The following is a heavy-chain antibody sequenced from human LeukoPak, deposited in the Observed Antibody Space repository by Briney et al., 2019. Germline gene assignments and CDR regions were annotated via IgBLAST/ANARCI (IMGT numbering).Heavy chain of an antibody. CDR2: INPNSGDT. J-gene: IGHJ4*02. CDR3: ARDYSIVVVTAIPAGADY. V-gene: IGHV1-2*02. Sequence: ASVKVSCKASGYTFTGYYMHWVRQAPGQGLEWMGWINPNSGDTNYAQKFQGRVTMTRDTSISTAYMELSRLRSDDTAVYYCARDYSIVVVTAIPAGADYWGQGTLVTVSS. D-gene: IGHD2-21*02. CDR1: GYTFTGYY.